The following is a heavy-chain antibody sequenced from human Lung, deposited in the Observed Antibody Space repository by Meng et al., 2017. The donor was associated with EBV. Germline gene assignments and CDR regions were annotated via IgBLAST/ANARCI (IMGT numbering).Heavy chain of an antibody. V-gene: IGHV4-34*12. CDR2: IIHGGSP. CDR1: GGSLSGAY. CDR3: ARARRGGHYFDY. J-gene: IGHJ4*02. D-gene: IGHD4-23*01. Sequence: GHLKQWGAGLLKPSETLSLPCAVNGGSLSGAYWNWIRQPPGKGLEWIGEIIHGGSPSYNPSLKSRVTISIDTSKNQFSLKLSSVTAADTAVYYCARARRGGHYFDYWGQGALVTVSS.